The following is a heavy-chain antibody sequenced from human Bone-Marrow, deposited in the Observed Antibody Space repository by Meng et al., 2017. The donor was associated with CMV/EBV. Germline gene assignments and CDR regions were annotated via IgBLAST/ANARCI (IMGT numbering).Heavy chain of an antibody. CDR2: ISSSSSYI. CDR1: GFTFSSYS. D-gene: IGHD4-11*01. Sequence: GESLKISCAASGFTFSSYSMNWVRQAPGKGLEWVSSISSSSSYIYYADSVKGRFTISRDNAKNSLYLQMNSLRAEDTAVYYCARVYSNYVGMDVWGQGTTVTVSS. J-gene: IGHJ6*02. CDR3: ARVYSNYVGMDV. V-gene: IGHV3-21*01.